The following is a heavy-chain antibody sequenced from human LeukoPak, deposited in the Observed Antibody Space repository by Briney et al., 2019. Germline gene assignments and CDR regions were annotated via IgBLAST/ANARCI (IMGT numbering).Heavy chain of an antibody. J-gene: IGHJ4*02. V-gene: IGHV3-23*01. CDR1: GFTFSNFA. Sequence: GGSLRLSCAASGFTFSNFAMSWVRQAPGKGLEWVSTISGTGGSTYYADSVKGRFTISRDNAKNTLYLQMNSLRAEDTAVYYCARRLNWNPDYWGQGTLVTVSS. D-gene: IGHD1-20*01. CDR2: ISGTGGST. CDR3: ARRLNWNPDY.